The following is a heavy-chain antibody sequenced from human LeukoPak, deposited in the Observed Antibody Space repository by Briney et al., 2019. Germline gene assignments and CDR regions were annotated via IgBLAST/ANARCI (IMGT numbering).Heavy chain of an antibody. D-gene: IGHD3-16*02. CDR3: AKDRVGYDYVWGSYRYGASPNDAFDI. Sequence: GGSLRLSCAASGFTFSSYAMSWVRQAPGKGLEWVSAISGSGGSTYYADSVKGRFTISRDNSKNTLYLQMNSLRAEDTAVYYCAKDRVGYDYVWGSYRYGASPNDAFDIWGQGTMVTVSS. CDR1: GFTFSSYA. V-gene: IGHV3-23*01. CDR2: ISGSGGST. J-gene: IGHJ3*02.